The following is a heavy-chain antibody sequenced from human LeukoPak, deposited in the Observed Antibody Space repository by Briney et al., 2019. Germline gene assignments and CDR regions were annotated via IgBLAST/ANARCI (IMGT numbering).Heavy chain of an antibody. Sequence: GGSLRLSCAATEFTVSRSYMTWVRQAPGKGLVWVSRINSDGSSTSYADSVKGRFTISRDNAKNTLYLQMNSLRAEDTAVYYCARGGGTPGYWGQGTLVTVSS. V-gene: IGHV3-74*01. CDR3: ARGGGTPGY. J-gene: IGHJ4*02. D-gene: IGHD1-1*01. CDR2: INSDGSST. CDR1: EFTVSRSY.